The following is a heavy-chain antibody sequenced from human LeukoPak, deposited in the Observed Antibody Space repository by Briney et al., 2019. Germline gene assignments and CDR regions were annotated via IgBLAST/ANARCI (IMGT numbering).Heavy chain of an antibody. CDR3: ARDPGYYYYGMDV. V-gene: IGHV3-74*01. CDR1: GFNLRTYW. Sequence: PGGSLRLSCAVTGFNLRTYWIHWVRHRPGRGLDLVARINGEGSRISYADSVRGRFTISRDNAKNTAYLQMNSRRAEDTALYYCARDPGYYYYGMDVWGQGTTVVVSS. CDR2: INGEGSRI. J-gene: IGHJ6*02.